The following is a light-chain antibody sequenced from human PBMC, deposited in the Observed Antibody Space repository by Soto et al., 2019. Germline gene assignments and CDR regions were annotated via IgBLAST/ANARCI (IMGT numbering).Light chain of an antibody. V-gene: IGKV1-39*01. J-gene: IGKJ2*01. CDR2: AAS. CDR1: QSISWY. Sequence: DIPMTQSPSSLSASVGDRVIIPCRASQSISWYLNWYQVRPGKAPKLLIYAASSLQSGVPSRFSGSGSGSDFTLTISSLQPEDFATYYCQQSYSVPYTFGRGTKLEI. CDR3: QQSYSVPYT.